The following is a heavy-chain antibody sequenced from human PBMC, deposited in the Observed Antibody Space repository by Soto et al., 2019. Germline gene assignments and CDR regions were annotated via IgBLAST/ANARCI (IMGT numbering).Heavy chain of an antibody. CDR1: GYTFTSYA. V-gene: IGHV1-3*01. J-gene: IGHJ3*02. Sequence: QVQLVQSGAEVKKPGASVKVSCKASGYTFTSYAMHWVRQAPGQRLEWMGWINAGNGNTKYSQKFQGRVTITRDTSASTAYMELSSLRSEDTAVYYCARIANDFWSGKPHDAFDIWGQGTMVTVSS. D-gene: IGHD3-3*01. CDR2: INAGNGNT. CDR3: ARIANDFWSGKPHDAFDI.